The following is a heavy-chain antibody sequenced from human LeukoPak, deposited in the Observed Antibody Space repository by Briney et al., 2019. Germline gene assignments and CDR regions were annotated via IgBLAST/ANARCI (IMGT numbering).Heavy chain of an antibody. CDR2: ISSSSSTI. J-gene: IGHJ4*02. Sequence: GGSLRLSCAASGFTFSSYSMNWDRQAPGKGLEWVSYISSSSSTIYYADSVKGRFTISRDNAKNSLYLQMNSLRAEDTAVYYCARVPGMVATSGDFDYWGQGTLVTVSS. D-gene: IGHD5-12*01. CDR3: ARVPGMVATSGDFDY. CDR1: GFTFSSYS. V-gene: IGHV3-48*01.